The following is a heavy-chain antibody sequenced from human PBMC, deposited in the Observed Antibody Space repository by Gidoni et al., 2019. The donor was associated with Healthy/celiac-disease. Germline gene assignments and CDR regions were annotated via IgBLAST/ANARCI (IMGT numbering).Heavy chain of an antibody. CDR2: ISGSGGST. V-gene: IGHV3-23*04. Sequence: EVQLVESGGGLVRPGGPLGPPLAAPGLPFAPPALAGVRRPQGRGGGGVRQAPGKGLEWVSAISGSGGSTYYADSVKGRFTISRDNSKNTLYLQMNSLRAEDTAVYYCAKGVTPGISWYDYYGMDVWGQGTTVTVSS. CDR1: GLPFAPPA. CDR3: AKGVTPGISWYDYYGMDV. D-gene: IGHD3-3*02. J-gene: IGHJ6*02.